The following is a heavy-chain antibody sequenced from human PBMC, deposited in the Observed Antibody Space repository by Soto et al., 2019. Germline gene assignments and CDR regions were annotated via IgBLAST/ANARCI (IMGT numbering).Heavy chain of an antibody. Sequence: GASVKVSCKASGYTFTSYGISWVRQAPGQGLEWMGWISAYNGNTDYAQKLQGRVTMTTDTSTSTAYMELRSLRSDDTAVYYCATVLMAARLHYYGMDVWGQGTTVTVSS. J-gene: IGHJ6*02. CDR1: GYTFTSYG. CDR3: ATVLMAARLHYYGMDV. CDR2: ISAYNGNT. V-gene: IGHV1-18*01. D-gene: IGHD6-6*01.